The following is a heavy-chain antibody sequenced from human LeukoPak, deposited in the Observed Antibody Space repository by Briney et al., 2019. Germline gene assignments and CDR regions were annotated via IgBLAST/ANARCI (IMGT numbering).Heavy chain of an antibody. CDR1: GYTFTSYG. CDR3: ARDLGYYDFWSGSNWFDP. J-gene: IGHJ5*02. D-gene: IGHD3-3*01. Sequence: ASVKVSCKASGYTFTSYGISWVRQAPGQGLEWMGWISAYNGNTNYAQKLQGRVTMTTDTSTSTAYMELRSLRSDDTAVYYCARDLGYYDFWSGSNWFDPWGQGTLVTVSS. V-gene: IGHV1-18*01. CDR2: ISAYNGNT.